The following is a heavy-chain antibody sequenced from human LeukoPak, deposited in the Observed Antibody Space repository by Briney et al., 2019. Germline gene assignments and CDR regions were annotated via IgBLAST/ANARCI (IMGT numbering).Heavy chain of an antibody. Sequence: SETLSLTCTVSGGSISSYYWGWIRQSPGKGLEWIGSIYYGRTTYYNPSLNSRVTISVVTSKNQFSLQLNSVTAADTAVYYCVRHDGRGGATMGALDSWGQGSLVTVSS. V-gene: IGHV4-39*01. CDR3: VRHDGRGGATMGALDS. D-gene: IGHD5-12*01. CDR2: IYYGRTT. CDR1: GGSISSYY. J-gene: IGHJ4*02.